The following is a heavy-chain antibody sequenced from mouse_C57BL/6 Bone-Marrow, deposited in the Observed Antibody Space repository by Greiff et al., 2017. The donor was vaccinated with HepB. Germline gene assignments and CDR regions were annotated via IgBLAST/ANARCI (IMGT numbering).Heavy chain of an antibody. CDR1: GYTFTTYP. CDR3: ARPIYYDYYFDY. J-gene: IGHJ2*01. D-gene: IGHD2-4*01. CDR2: FHPYNDDT. V-gene: IGHV1-47*01. Sequence: VKLQESGAELVKPGASVKMSCKASGYTFTTYPIEWMKQNHGKSLEWIGNFHPYNDDTKYNEKFKGKATLTVEKSSSTVYLELSRLTSDDSAVYYCARPIYYDYYFDYWGQGTTLTVSS.